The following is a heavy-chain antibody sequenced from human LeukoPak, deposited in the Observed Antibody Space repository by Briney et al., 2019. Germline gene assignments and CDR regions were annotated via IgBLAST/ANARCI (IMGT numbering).Heavy chain of an antibody. CDR1: GFTFRSYG. Sequence: GGSLRLSCAASGFTFRSYGMQWVRQAPGKGLEWVTLISYDGTDKYYAASVRGRFTISRDNSKNTLYLQMNSLRPEDTGVYYCAKDPQDFYGSSGYRPERYWGQGTLVTVSS. D-gene: IGHD3-22*01. J-gene: IGHJ4*02. V-gene: IGHV3-30*18. CDR2: ISYDGTDK. CDR3: AKDPQDFYGSSGYRPERY.